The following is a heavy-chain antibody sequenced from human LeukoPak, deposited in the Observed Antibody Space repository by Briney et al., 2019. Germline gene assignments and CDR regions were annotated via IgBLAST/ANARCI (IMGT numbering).Heavy chain of an antibody. CDR2: IHFSGTI. V-gene: IGHV4-31*03. CDR3: AAGGDTAKGGKY. CDR1: GASISGTDYY. J-gene: IGHJ4*02. D-gene: IGHD5-18*01. Sequence: SETLSLTCTVSGASISGTDYYWTWTRHHPGEGLEWLGFIHFSGTIYYYPSLRSRLIISADTAKNQMSLKLSSMTAADTAVYYCAAGGDTAKGGKYWGQGTQVTVSS.